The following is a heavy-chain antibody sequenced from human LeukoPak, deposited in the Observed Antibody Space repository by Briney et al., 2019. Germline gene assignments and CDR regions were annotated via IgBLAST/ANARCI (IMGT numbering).Heavy chain of an antibody. D-gene: IGHD1-26*01. Sequence: GGSLRLSCASSGFTFSSYGMYWVRQAPGKGLEWVAFTRYDGSSKYYADSAKGRFTISRDNTENTLYLQMNSLRAEDTAVYYCARDYSGSYFHYYYYYMDVWGKGTTVTVPS. CDR3: ARDYSGSYFHYYYYYMDV. CDR1: GFTFSSYG. V-gene: IGHV3-30*02. J-gene: IGHJ6*03. CDR2: TRYDGSSK.